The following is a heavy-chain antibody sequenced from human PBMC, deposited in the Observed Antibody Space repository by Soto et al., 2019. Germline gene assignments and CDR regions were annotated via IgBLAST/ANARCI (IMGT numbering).Heavy chain of an antibody. D-gene: IGHD3-10*01. J-gene: IGHJ6*02. CDR2: IYYSGST. Sequence: PSETLSLTCTVSGGSISSGGYYWSWIRQHPGKGLEWIAYIYYSGSTYYNPSLKRRVTISVDTSKNQFSLKLSSVTAADTAVYYCAREGAVDYYGSGSSQSYYYYGMDVWGQGTTVTVSS. CDR3: AREGAVDYYGSGSSQSYYYYGMDV. V-gene: IGHV4-31*03. CDR1: GGSISSGGYY.